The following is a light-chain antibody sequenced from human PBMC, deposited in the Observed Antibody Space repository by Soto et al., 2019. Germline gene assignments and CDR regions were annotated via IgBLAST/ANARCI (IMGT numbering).Light chain of an antibody. V-gene: IGKV1-5*01. Sequence: DIQMTQSSSTLSASAGDRVTITCRASQSISDSLAWYQQKPGKAPDLLISDVSNLERGVASRFSGRGSGTEFTLTISSMQPDEFATYYCQQYHGYSRTFGQGTKVDIK. CDR1: QSISDS. CDR3: QQYHGYSRT. J-gene: IGKJ1*01. CDR2: DVS.